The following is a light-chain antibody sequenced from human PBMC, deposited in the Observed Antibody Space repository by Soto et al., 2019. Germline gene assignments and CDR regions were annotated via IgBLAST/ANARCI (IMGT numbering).Light chain of an antibody. J-gene: IGKJ2*02. CDR2: DAS. V-gene: IGKV1-5*01. CDR1: QSISSW. Sequence: DIQMTQSPSTLSASVGDRVTITCRASQSISSWLAWYQQKPGKAPKLLIYDASSLESGVPSRFSGSGSGTEFTLTISSLQPEDFATCYCQQYNSYLCTFGQRTKLEIK. CDR3: QQYNSYLCT.